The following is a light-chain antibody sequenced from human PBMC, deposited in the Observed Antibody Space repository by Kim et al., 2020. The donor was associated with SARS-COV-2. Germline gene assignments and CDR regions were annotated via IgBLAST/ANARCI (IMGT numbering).Light chain of an antibody. CDR2: YDS. CDR1: NIENKS. V-gene: IGLV3-21*04. Sequence: SYELTQPPSVSVAPGETARISCGGKNIENKSVFWYQQKPGQAPVLVIYYDSDRPSGIPERFSGSNSGNTATLTISRVEAGDEADYYCQVWDRSNDDVFGGGTQLTVL. CDR3: QVWDRSNDDV. J-gene: IGLJ3*02.